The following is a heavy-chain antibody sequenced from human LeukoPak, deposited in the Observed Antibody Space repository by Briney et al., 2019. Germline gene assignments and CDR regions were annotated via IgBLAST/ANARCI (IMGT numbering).Heavy chain of an antibody. D-gene: IGHD6-19*01. Sequence: SVKVSCKASGGTFSRYAISWVREAPGQELEWMGGIIPMFGIANYAQKFQGRVTITADESTSTAYMELSSLRSEDTAVYYCARDRPYTGGWRGFDYWGQGALVTVSS. CDR2: IIPMFGIA. V-gene: IGHV1-69*13. CDR1: GGTFSRYA. CDR3: ARDRPYTGGWRGFDY. J-gene: IGHJ4*02.